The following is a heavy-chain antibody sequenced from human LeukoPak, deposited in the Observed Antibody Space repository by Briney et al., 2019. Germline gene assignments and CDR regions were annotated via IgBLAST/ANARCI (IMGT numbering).Heavy chain of an antibody. Sequence: PGGSLRLSCTASGFAFSSYAMAWVRQAPGKGLEWLSYISSSSKINYADSVKGRFTISRDNAKNSLYLQMISLRDEDTAVYYCARSANPGVYDFDPWGQGTLVTVSS. CDR2: ISSSSKI. CDR3: ARSANPGVYDFDP. CDR1: GFAFSSYA. D-gene: IGHD2/OR15-2a*01. J-gene: IGHJ5*02. V-gene: IGHV3-48*02.